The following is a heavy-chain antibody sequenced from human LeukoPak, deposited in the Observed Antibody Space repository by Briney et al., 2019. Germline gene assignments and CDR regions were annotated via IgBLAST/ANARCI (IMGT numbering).Heavy chain of an antibody. CDR3: ARKRPNYFDY. V-gene: IGHV3-53*01. CDR1: GFTVSSNY. J-gene: IGHJ4*02. CDR2: IHSVSST. Sequence: GGSLRLSCAASGFTVSSNYMSWVRQAPGKGLEWVSLIHSVSSTYYADSVKGRFTISRDNAENSLYLQMNSLRAEDTALYYCARKRPNYFDYWGQGTLVTVSS.